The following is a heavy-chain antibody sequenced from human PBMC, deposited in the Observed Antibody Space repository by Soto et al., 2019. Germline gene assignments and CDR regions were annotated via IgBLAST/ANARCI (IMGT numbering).Heavy chain of an antibody. J-gene: IGHJ4*02. D-gene: IGHD1-26*01. V-gene: IGHV4-4*07. CDR1: GGSLTSYY. Sequence: PSETLSLTCTVSGGSLTSYYWSWIRQPAGKGLEWIGRIYSTGSTNYNPSFKSRVTMSVDTSNNQFSLKLSSVTAADTAVYYCARSGGSFNFDYWGQGTLVTVSS. CDR2: IYSTGST. CDR3: ARSGGSFNFDY.